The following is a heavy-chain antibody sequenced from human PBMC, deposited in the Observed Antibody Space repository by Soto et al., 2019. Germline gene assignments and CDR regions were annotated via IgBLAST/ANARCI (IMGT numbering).Heavy chain of an antibody. CDR1: GFTFSSYW. CDR3: ARDFNAGDYAPDP. Sequence: GGSLRLSCAASGFTFSSYWMSWVRQAPGKGLEWVANIKQDGSEKYYVDSVKGRFTISRDNAKNSLYLQMNSLRAEDTAVYYCARDFNAGDYAPDPWGQGTLVTVSS. CDR2: IKQDGSEK. V-gene: IGHV3-7*01. J-gene: IGHJ5*02. D-gene: IGHD4-17*01.